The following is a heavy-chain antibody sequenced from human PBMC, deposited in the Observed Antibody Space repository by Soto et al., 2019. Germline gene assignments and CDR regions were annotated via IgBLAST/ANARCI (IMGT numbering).Heavy chain of an antibody. D-gene: IGHD1-1*01. CDR1: GYTFTSYG. CDR2: ISAHNGNT. V-gene: IGHV1-18*01. Sequence: QVHLVQYGAEVKKPGASVKVSCKASGYTFTSYGITWVRQAPGQGLEWMGWISAHNGNTDYAQQLQGRVIVTRDTSTSTASMELRSLRSDDTAVYYCARGRYGDYWGQGALVTVSS. J-gene: IGHJ4*02. CDR3: ARGRYGDY.